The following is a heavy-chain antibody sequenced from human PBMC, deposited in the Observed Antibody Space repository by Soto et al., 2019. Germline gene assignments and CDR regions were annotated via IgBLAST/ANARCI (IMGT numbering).Heavy chain of an antibody. CDR2: IYPGDSDT. D-gene: IGHD2-15*01. CDR3: ARPKCSGGSCYNSPYYYYGMDV. J-gene: IGHJ6*02. CDR1: GYSFTIYW. V-gene: IGHV5-51*01. Sequence: GESLKISCKGSGYSFTIYWIGWVRQMPGKGLEWMGIIYPGDSDTRYSPSFQGQVTISADKSISTAYLQWSSLKASDTAMYYCARPKCSGGSCYNSPYYYYGMDVWGQGALVTVSS.